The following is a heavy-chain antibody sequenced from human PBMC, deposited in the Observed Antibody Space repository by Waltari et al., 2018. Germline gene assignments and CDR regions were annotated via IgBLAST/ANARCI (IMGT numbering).Heavy chain of an antibody. CDR3: ARVLAYGDYESGAFDI. Sequence: QVQLVQSGAEVKKPGASVKVSCKASGYPFTSYDINWVRQATGQGLEWMGWMNPNSGNTGYAQKFQGRVTITRNTSISTAYMELSSLRSEDTAVYYCARVLAYGDYESGAFDIWGQGTMVTVSS. V-gene: IGHV1-8*03. D-gene: IGHD4-17*01. CDR1: GYPFTSYD. CDR2: MNPNSGNT. J-gene: IGHJ3*02.